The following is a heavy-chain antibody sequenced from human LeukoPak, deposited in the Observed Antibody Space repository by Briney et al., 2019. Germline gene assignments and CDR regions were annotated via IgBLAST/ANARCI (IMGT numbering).Heavy chain of an antibody. Sequence: GGSLRLSCAASGFTFNSYAMTWVRQAPEKGLEWVSSISDSGVSTYYADPVKGRFATSRDNSKNTLYLQMNSLRAEGTALYYCAKGLRGIYDYWGQGTLVTASS. V-gene: IGHV3-23*01. CDR3: AKGLRGIYDY. CDR2: ISDSGVST. J-gene: IGHJ4*02. D-gene: IGHD1-26*01. CDR1: GFTFNSYA.